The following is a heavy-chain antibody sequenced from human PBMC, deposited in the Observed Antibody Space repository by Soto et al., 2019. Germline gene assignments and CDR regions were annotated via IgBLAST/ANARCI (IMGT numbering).Heavy chain of an antibody. CDR3: ARSGGSFNLDY. CDR1: GGSISNYY. Sequence: SETLSLTCTVSGGSISNYYWSWIRQPAGKGLEWIGRIYNSGSTKYNPSLKSRVTMSDDTSMNQFSLNLISVTAADTAVYYCARSGGSFNLDYWGLGTLVTVSS. J-gene: IGHJ4*02. CDR2: IYNSGST. V-gene: IGHV4-4*07. D-gene: IGHD1-26*01.